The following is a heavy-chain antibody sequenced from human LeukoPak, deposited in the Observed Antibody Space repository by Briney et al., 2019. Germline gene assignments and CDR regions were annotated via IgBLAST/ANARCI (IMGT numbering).Heavy chain of an antibody. CDR1: GYSFTSYW. V-gene: IGHV5-51*01. CDR2: IYPGDSDT. D-gene: IGHD4-17*01. Sequence: GESLKISCKGSGYSFTSYWIGWVRQMPGKGLEWMGIIYPGDSDTRYSPSFQGQVTISADKSISTAYLQLSSLKASDTAMYYRARLIGPVTTDAFDIWGQGTMITVSS. CDR3: ARLIGPVTTDAFDI. J-gene: IGHJ3*02.